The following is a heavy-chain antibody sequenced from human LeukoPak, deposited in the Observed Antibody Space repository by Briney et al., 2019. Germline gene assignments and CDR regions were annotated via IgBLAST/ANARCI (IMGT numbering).Heavy chain of an antibody. CDR3: ARDGGSGY. CDR1: GGSISSSSYY. J-gene: IGHJ4*02. Sequence: SETLSLTCTVSGGSISSSSYYWGWIRQPPGKGLEWIGSIYYSGSTYYNPSLKSRVTISVDTSKNQFSLKLSSVTAADTAVYYCARDGGSGYWGQGTLVTVSS. V-gene: IGHV4-39*07. D-gene: IGHD2-15*01. CDR2: IYYSGST.